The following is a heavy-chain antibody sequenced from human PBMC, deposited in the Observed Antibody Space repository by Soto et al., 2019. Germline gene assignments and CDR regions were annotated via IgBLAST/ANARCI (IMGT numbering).Heavy chain of an antibody. CDR1: GGSISSGGYP. V-gene: IGHV4-30-2*01. CDR3: ARVDYYGSGSPIPYFDY. J-gene: IGHJ4*02. Sequence: TLSLACAVSGGSISSGGYPWSWIRQPPGKGLEWIGYIHHSGSTYYNPSLKSRVTISVDRSKNQFSLKLSSVTAADTAVYYCARVDYYGSGSPIPYFDYWGQGTLVTVSS. CDR2: IHHSGST. D-gene: IGHD3-10*01.